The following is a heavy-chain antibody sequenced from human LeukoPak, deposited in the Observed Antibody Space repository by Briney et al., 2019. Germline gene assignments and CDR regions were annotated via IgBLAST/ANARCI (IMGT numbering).Heavy chain of an antibody. J-gene: IGHJ5*02. V-gene: IGHV3-53*05. CDR3: AKDAICSSTSCYRFDP. CDR2: IYSGGST. CDR1: GFTVSSNY. D-gene: IGHD2-2*01. Sequence: GGSLRLSCAASGFTVSSNYMSWVRQAPGKGLEWVSVIYSGGSTYYADSVKGRFTISRDNSKNTLYLQMNSLRAEDTAVYYCAKDAICSSTSCYRFDPWGQGTLVTVSS.